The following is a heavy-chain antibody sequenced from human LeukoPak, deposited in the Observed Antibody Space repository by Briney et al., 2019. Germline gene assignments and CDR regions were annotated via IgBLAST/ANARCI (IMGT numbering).Heavy chain of an antibody. Sequence: GGSLRLSCAASGFTFDDYGMSWVRQAPGKGLEWASGINWNGGSTGYADSVKGRFTISRDNAKNSLYLQMNSLRAEDTALYHCARDRAYYDSSGYYSRRGDYYMDVWGKGTTVTISS. V-gene: IGHV3-20*01. CDR3: ARDRAYYDSSGYYSRRGDYYMDV. J-gene: IGHJ6*03. CDR1: GFTFDDYG. D-gene: IGHD3-22*01. CDR2: INWNGGST.